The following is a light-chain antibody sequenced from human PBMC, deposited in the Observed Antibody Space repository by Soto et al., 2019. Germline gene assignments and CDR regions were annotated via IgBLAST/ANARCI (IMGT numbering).Light chain of an antibody. V-gene: IGKV3-15*01. CDR2: GAV. Sequence: EVVMTQSPAVLSVSPGETATLSCRASQSISSKLAWYRQKPGQAPRLLIYGAVTRATGIPARFSGSGSTTDFTLTISSLHSEDCAVYYCQQYNNWLSWTFGQGTKVDIK. J-gene: IGKJ1*01. CDR3: QQYNNWLSWT. CDR1: QSISSK.